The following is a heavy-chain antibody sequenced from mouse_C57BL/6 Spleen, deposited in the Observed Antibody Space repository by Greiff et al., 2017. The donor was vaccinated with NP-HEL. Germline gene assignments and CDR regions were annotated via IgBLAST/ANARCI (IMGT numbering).Heavy chain of an antibody. CDR3: ASYYYGSSPWFAY. D-gene: IGHD1-1*01. CDR1: GFNIKNTY. CDR2: IDPANGNT. V-gene: IGHV14-3*01. J-gene: IGHJ3*01. Sequence: VQLKQSVAELVRPGASVKLSCTASGFNIKNTYMHWVKQRPEQGLEWIGRIDPANGNTKYAPKFQGKATITADTSSNTAYLQLSSLTSEDTAIYYCASYYYGSSPWFAYWGQGTLVTVSA.